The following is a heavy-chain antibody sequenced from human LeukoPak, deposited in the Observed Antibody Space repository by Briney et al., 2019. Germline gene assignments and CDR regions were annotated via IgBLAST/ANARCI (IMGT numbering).Heavy chain of an antibody. D-gene: IGHD2-2*02. V-gene: IGHV4-39*07. CDR2: IYNVGSTGNT. J-gene: IGHJ2*01. Sequence: SETLSLTCTVSGHSLSGSSYSWGWIRQPPGKGLEWIGCIYNVGSTGNTHYNPSLKSRLTISEDTSKNQFSLRLSSVTAADTAVYYCARVEYCSSTSCHRVWDNWYFDLWGRGTLVTVSS. CDR3: ARVEYCSSTSCHRVWDNWYFDL. CDR1: GHSLSGSSYS.